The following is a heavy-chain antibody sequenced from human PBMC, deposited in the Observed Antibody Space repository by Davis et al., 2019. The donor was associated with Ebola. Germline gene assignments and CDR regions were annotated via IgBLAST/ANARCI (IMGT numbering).Heavy chain of an antibody. CDR1: GFTFDDYA. D-gene: IGHD6-19*01. CDR3: AKRATVKVAGANYYNAMDV. J-gene: IGHJ6*04. Sequence: PGGSLRLSCAASGFTFDDYAMHWVRQAPGKGLEWVSGISWNSGSTYYADSVKGRFTITRDNSKNTLYLQMNSLRAEDTAVFYCAKRATVKVAGANYYNAMDVWGKGTTVTVSS. V-gene: IGHV3-23*01. CDR2: ISWNSGST.